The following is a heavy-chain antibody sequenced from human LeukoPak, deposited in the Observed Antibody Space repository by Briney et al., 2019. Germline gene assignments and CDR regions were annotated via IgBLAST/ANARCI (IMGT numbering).Heavy chain of an antibody. CDR2: IIPIFGTA. J-gene: IGHJ6*02. D-gene: IGHD3-3*01. CDR3: ARLYYDFWRYYYGMDV. Sequence: SVKVSCKASGGTFSSYAISWVRQAPGQGLEWMGGIIPIFGTANYAQKFQGRVTITADKSTSTAYMELSSLRSEDTAVYYCARLYYDFWRYYYGMDVWGQGTTVTVSS. CDR1: GGTFSSYA. V-gene: IGHV1-69*06.